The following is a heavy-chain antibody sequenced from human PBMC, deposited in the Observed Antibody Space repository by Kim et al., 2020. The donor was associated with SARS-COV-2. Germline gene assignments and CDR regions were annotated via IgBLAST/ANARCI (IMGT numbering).Heavy chain of an antibody. J-gene: IGHJ3*02. CDR1: GGSISSYY. CDR3: ARPMVVAATLGRDDAFDI. Sequence: SETLSLTCTVSGGSISSYYWSWIRQPPGKGLEWIGYIYYSGSTNYNPSLKSRVTISVDTSKNQFSLKLSSVTAADTAVYYCARPMVVAATLGRDDAFDIWGQGTMVTVSS. CDR2: IYYSGST. D-gene: IGHD2-15*01. V-gene: IGHV4-59*13.